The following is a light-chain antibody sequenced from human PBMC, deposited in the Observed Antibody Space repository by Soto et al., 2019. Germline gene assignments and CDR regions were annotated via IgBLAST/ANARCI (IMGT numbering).Light chain of an antibody. CDR2: KAS. V-gene: IGKV1-5*03. J-gene: IGKJ1*01. Sequence: DIQMTQAPSTPSASVGDRVTLTFRASQSISTYLAWYRHKQGEXPKXXIYKASTLERGVPSRFSGSGSGKDLTITISSLQPDDFETYYCQPYNSDSRTFGQGTKVDIK. CDR1: QSISTY. CDR3: QPYNSDSRT.